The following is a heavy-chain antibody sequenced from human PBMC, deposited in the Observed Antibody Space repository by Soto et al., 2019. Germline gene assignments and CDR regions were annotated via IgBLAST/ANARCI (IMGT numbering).Heavy chain of an antibody. Sequence: SSETLSLTCAVYGGSFSGYYCSWIRQPPGKRLKWIGEINHSGSTNYNPSLNSRVTISVATSMNQFSLKLSSVTAACTAVYYCARGLVAASGNLFDPWGQGPLVTVS. CDR2: INHSGST. CDR1: GGSFSGYY. D-gene: IGHD6-13*01. CDR3: ARGLVAASGNLFDP. V-gene: IGHV4-34*01. J-gene: IGHJ5*02.